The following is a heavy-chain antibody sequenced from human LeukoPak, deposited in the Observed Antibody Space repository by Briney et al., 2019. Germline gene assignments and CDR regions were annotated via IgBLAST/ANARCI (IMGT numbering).Heavy chain of an antibody. V-gene: IGHV3-48*01. CDR1: GFPLSSYS. CDR2: ISSSGSAI. CDR3: VRVKGSYFDY. D-gene: IGHD2-15*01. Sequence: GGSLRLSCAASGFPLSSYSINWVRQAPGKGLEWVSYISSSGSAIYYVDSVRGRFTVSRDNAKNSLFLQMNSPRAEDAAVYYCVRVKGSYFDYWGQGALVTVSS. J-gene: IGHJ4*02.